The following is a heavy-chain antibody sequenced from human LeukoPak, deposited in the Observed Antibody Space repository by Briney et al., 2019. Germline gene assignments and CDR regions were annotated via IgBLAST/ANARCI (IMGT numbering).Heavy chain of an antibody. Sequence: PGGSLRLSCAASGFTFSSYSMNWVRQAPGKGLEWVSSISSSSSYIYYADSVKGRFTISRDNAKNSLYLQMNSLRAEDTAVYYCARDPYSSAATDHWGQGTLVTVSS. V-gene: IGHV3-21*01. CDR1: GFTFSSYS. D-gene: IGHD6-19*01. CDR2: ISSSSSYI. CDR3: ARDPYSSAATDH. J-gene: IGHJ4*02.